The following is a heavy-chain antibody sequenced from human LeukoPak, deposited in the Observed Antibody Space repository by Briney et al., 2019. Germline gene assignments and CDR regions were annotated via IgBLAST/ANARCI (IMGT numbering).Heavy chain of an antibody. V-gene: IGHV4-59*08. CDR1: GGSISSYY. CDR2: IYYSGST. CDR3: ARAGGSGSYNNNWFDP. Sequence: SETLSLTCTVSGGSISSYYWSWIRQPPGKGLEWIGYIYYSGSTNYNPSLKSRVTISVDTSKNQFSLKLSSVTAADTAVYYCARAGGSGSYNNNWFDPWGQGTLVTVSS. D-gene: IGHD3-10*01. J-gene: IGHJ5*02.